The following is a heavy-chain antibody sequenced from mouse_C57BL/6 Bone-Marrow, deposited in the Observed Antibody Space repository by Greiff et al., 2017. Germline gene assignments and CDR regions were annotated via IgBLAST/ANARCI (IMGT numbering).Heavy chain of an antibody. CDR1: GYTFTSYC. Sequence: QVQLQQPGAELVKPGASVKLSCKASGYTFTSYCMHWVKQRPGQGLEWIGMIHPNSGSTNYNEKFKSKATLTVDKSSSTAYMQLSSLTSEDSAVYYCARDSTTTYFDVWGTGATVTVSS. D-gene: IGHD2-14*01. CDR2: IHPNSGST. CDR3: ARDSTTTYFDV. V-gene: IGHV1-64*01. J-gene: IGHJ1*03.